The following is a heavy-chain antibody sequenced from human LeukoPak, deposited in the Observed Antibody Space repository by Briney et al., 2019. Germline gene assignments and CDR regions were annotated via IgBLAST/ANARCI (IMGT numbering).Heavy chain of an antibody. Sequence: GGSLRLSCAASGFTFSSCAMSWVRQAPGKGLEWVSAISGSGGNTYHADSVEGRFTISRDNSKNTLYLQMNSLRAEDTAVYYCAKGNDYYDSSGHPFDYWGQGTLVTVSS. CDR2: ISGSGGNT. CDR1: GFTFSSCA. J-gene: IGHJ4*02. V-gene: IGHV3-23*01. CDR3: AKGNDYYDSSGHPFDY. D-gene: IGHD3-22*01.